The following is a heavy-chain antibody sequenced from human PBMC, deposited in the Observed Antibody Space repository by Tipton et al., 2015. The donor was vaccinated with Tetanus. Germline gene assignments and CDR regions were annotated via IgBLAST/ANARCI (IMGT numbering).Heavy chain of an antibody. CDR2: LSGSGGST. J-gene: IGHJ6*02. CDR1: GFTLSTYA. Sequence: SLRLSCAASGFTLSTYAMNWVRQAPGKGLEWVSLLSGSGGSTYYADSVKGRFTISRDNSKNTLYLQMNSLRAEDTAVYYCAKDHGPEITSVAATRYYYYGMDVWGQGTTVTVSS. D-gene: IGHD2-15*01. V-gene: IGHV3-23*01. CDR3: AKDHGPEITSVAATRYYYYGMDV.